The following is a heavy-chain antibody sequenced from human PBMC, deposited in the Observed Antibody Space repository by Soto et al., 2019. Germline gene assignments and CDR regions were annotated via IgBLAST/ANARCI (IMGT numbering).Heavy chain of an antibody. CDR3: ARFFGMIPYYYGLDV. Sequence: SETLSLTCSVSGGSISSGSYYWGWIRQPPGKGLEWIGYIYYSETTNYNPSLKSRVTISVDTSKNQFFLKLSSVTAADTAVYYCARFFGMIPYYYGLDVWGQGTTVTVSS. CDR1: GGSISSGSYY. CDR2: IYYSETT. J-gene: IGHJ6*02. D-gene: IGHD3-10*01. V-gene: IGHV4-39*07.